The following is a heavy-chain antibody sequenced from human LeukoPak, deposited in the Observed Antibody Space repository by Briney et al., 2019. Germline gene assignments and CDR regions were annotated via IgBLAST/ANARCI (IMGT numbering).Heavy chain of an antibody. Sequence: ASVKVSCKASGYTFTSYGISWVRQAPGQGLEWMGWISAYNGNTNYAQKLQGRVTMTTDTSTSTAYMELRSLRSDDTAVYYCARALRPRITIFGVVIDAFDIWGQGTTVTVSS. J-gene: IGHJ3*02. CDR3: ARALRPRITIFGVVIDAFDI. CDR2: ISAYNGNT. V-gene: IGHV1-18*01. CDR1: GYTFTSYG. D-gene: IGHD3-3*01.